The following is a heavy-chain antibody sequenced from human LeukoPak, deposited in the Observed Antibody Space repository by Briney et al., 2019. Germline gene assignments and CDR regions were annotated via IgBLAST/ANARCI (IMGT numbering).Heavy chain of an antibody. CDR1: GFTFNIYW. D-gene: IGHD2-15*01. CDR2: INSDGSST. CDR3: VREGSENTFDL. J-gene: IGHJ3*01. Sequence: PGGSLRLSCAASGFTFNIYWIHWVRQAPGEGLVWVSRINSDGSSTVYADSVQGRFSISRDNAKNTVYLQMNSLRAEDTAVYYCVREGSENTFDLWGLGTMVTVSS. V-gene: IGHV3-74*01.